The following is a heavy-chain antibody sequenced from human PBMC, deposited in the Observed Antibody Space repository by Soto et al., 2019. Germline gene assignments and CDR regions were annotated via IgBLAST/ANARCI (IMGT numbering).Heavy chain of an antibody. CDR3: TTPDYDFWSGYPYWVYYYYYMDV. D-gene: IGHD3-3*01. CDR1: GFTFSNAW. V-gene: IGHV3-15*01. J-gene: IGHJ6*03. Sequence: GGSLRLSCAASGFTFSNAWMSWVRQAPGKGLEWVGRIKSKTDGGTTDYAAPVKGRFTISRDDSKNTLYLQMNSLKTEDTAVYYCTTPDYDFWSGYPYWVYYYYYMDVWGKGTTVTVSS. CDR2: IKSKTDGGTT.